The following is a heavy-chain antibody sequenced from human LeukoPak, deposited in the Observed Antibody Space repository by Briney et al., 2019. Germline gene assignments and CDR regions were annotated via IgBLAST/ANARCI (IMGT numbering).Heavy chain of an antibody. CDR3: ARGAHSGGYRGLDAFDI. D-gene: IGHD1-26*01. CDR1: GGSVSSGSYY. CDR2: IYYSGST. Sequence: PSETLSLTCTVSGGSVSSGSYYWSWIRQPPGKGLEWIGYIYYSGSTNYNPSLKSRVTISVDTSKNQFSLKLSSVTAADTAVYYCARGAHSGGYRGLDAFDIWGQGTMVTVSS. J-gene: IGHJ3*02. V-gene: IGHV4-61*01.